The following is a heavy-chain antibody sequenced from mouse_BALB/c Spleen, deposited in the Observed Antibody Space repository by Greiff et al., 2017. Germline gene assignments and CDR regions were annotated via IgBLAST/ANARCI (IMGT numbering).Heavy chain of an antibody. J-gene: IGHJ3*01. CDR2: IDPANGNT. D-gene: IGHD1-1*01. Sequence: VQLQQSGAELVKPGASVKLSCTASGFNIKDTYMHWVKQRPEQGLEWIGRIDPANGNTKYDPKFQGKATITADTSSNTAYLQLSSLTSEDTAVYYCARRYGSSYGFADWGQGTLVTVSA. CDR3: ARRYGSSYGFAD. CDR1: GFNIKDTY. V-gene: IGHV14-3*02.